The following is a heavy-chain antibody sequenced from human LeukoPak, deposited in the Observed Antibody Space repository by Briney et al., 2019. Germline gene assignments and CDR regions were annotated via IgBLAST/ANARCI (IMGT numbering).Heavy chain of an antibody. D-gene: IGHD6-19*01. CDR1: GFTFSSYA. Sequence: PGGSLRLSCAASGFTFSSYAMSWVRQAPGKGLEWVSAISGSGGSTYYADSVKGRFTISRDNSKNTLYLQMNSLRAEDTAVYYCAKSWGPRGGRRIAVAVLPFDYWGQGTLVTVSS. CDR3: AKSWGPRGGRRIAVAVLPFDY. J-gene: IGHJ4*02. V-gene: IGHV3-23*01. CDR2: ISGSGGST.